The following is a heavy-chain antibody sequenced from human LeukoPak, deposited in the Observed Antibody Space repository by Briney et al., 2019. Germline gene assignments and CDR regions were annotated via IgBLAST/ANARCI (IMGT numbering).Heavy chain of an antibody. CDR1: GFTFDDYA. Sequence: PGGSLRLSCAASGFTFDDYAMSWVRQAPGKGLEWVSAISGSGGSTYYADSVKGRFSISRDTSKNTVYLQMNSLRDDDTAVYYCATYYYGSGPEKWGQGTLVTVSS. J-gene: IGHJ4*02. D-gene: IGHD3-10*01. V-gene: IGHV3-23*01. CDR2: ISGSGGST. CDR3: ATYYYGSGPEK.